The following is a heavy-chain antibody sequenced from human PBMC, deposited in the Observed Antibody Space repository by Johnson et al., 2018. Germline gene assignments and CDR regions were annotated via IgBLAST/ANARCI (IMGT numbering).Heavy chain of an antibody. Sequence: QVQLQESGPGLVKPSETLSLTCTVSGGSISSYYWSWIRQPPGKGLEWIGYIYYSGSTNYNPSLKSRVTISVDTSKNQFSLKLSSVTAADTAGYYCARDLRSAPKAAWIQSVWGKGTTVTVSS. J-gene: IGHJ6*04. CDR3: ARDLRSAPKAAWIQSV. CDR2: IYYSGST. D-gene: IGHD5-18*01. V-gene: IGHV4-59*01. CDR1: GGSISSYY.